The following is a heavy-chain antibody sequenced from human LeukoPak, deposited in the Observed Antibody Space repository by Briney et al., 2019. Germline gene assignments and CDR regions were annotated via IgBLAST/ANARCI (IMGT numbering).Heavy chain of an antibody. V-gene: IGHV4-59*01. CDR3: ARMGYSSSWFRNNFDY. Sequence: PSETLSLTCNVSGDSISSYYWSWIRQPPGKGLEWIGNIYYSGSTNYNPSLKSRVTISIDTSKNQLSLKMSSVTAADTAVYYCARMGYSSSWFRNNFDYWGQGTLVTVSS. J-gene: IGHJ4*02. CDR2: IYYSGST. CDR1: GDSISSYY. D-gene: IGHD6-13*01.